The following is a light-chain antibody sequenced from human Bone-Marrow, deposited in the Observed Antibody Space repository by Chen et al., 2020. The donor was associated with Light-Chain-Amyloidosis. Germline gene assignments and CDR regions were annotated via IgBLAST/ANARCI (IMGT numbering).Light chain of an antibody. CDR2: EVT. CDR3: SSYAGTNNWV. CDR1: SSDVGRYNY. Sequence: QSALTQPPSASGSPGQSVPVSCTGTSSDVGRYNYVSWYQQRPGKAPQLMIYEVTKRPSGVPDRFSGSKSGNTASLTVSGLRADDEADYFCSSYAGTNNWVFGGGTKVTVL. V-gene: IGLV2-8*01. J-gene: IGLJ3*02.